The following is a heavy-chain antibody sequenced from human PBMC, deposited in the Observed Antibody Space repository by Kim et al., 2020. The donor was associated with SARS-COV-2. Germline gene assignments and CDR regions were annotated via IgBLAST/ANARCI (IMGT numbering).Heavy chain of an antibody. Sequence: GGSLRLSCAASGFTFSNDCMHWVRQAPGKGLEWVAVISFDGSNKYYADSVKGRFTISRDNSKNTLYLQMNSLRAEETAVYYCVKGPRQYYYDGSGYCYSGRPNNSFDYWGQGTLVTISS. J-gene: IGHJ4*02. CDR3: VKGPRQYYYDGSGYCYSGRPNNSFDY. V-gene: IGHV3-30*18. CDR1: GFTFSNDC. D-gene: IGHD3-22*01. CDR2: ISFDGSNK.